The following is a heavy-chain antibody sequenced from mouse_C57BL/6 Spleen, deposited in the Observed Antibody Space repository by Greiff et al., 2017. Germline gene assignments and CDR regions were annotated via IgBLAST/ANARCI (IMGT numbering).Heavy chain of an antibody. CDR1: GFTFSDYG. J-gene: IGHJ2*01. D-gene: IGHD1-3*01. CDR3: ARGSSGRPYYFDY. CDR2: ISSGSSTI. Sequence: VQLKESGGGLVKPGGSLKLSCAASGFTFSDYGMHWVRQAPEKGLEWVAYISSGSSTIYYADTVKGRFTISRDNAKNTLFLHMTSLRSEDTAMYYCARGSSGRPYYFDYWGQGTTLTVSS. V-gene: IGHV5-17*01.